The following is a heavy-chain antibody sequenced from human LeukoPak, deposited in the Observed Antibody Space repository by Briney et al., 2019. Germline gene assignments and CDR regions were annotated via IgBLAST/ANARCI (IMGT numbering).Heavy chain of an antibody. Sequence: SETLSLTCAVYGGSFSGYYWSWIRQPPGKGLEWIGEINHSGSTNYNPSLKSRVTISVDTSKNQFSLKLSSVTAADTAVYYCARAPQYDPYFMDVWGKGTTVTVSS. CDR2: INHSGST. J-gene: IGHJ6*03. V-gene: IGHV4-34*01. CDR3: ARAPQYDPYFMDV. D-gene: IGHD3-3*01. CDR1: GGSFSGYY.